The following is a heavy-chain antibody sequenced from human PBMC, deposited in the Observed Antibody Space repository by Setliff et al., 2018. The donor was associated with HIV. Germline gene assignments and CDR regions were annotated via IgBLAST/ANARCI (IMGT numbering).Heavy chain of an antibody. CDR3: ARQTFYLSGSYRLYYFDY. J-gene: IGHJ4*02. CDR1: GFTFSNFL. D-gene: IGHD3-16*02. Sequence: PGGSLRLSCAAASGFTFSNFLMNWVRQAPGKGLEWVANIKEDGSKKYYTDSVKGRFTISRDNAKNSLYLQMNNLRAEDTAFYYCARQTFYLSGSYRLYYFDYWGPGTLVTVSS. V-gene: IGHV3-7*03. CDR2: IKEDGSKK.